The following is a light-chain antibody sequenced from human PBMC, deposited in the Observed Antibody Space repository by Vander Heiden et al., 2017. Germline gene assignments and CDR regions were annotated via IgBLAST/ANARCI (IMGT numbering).Light chain of an antibody. Sequence: DIQMTQPPSTLSASVGDRVTITCRASQSISSWLAWYQQKPGKAPELLIYDAASLESGGPARFSGSGSGTEFTLTISILQPDDFATDYCQQYNSYSLMYTFGQGTKLEIK. J-gene: IGKJ2*01. CDR3: QQYNSYSLMYT. V-gene: IGKV1-5*01. CDR1: QSISSW. CDR2: DAA.